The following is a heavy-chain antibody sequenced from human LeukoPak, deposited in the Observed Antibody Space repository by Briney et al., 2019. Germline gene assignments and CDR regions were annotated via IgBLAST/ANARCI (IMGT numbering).Heavy chain of an antibody. CDR3: ARDGYGYEDY. CDR1: GGSFSGYY. J-gene: IGHJ4*02. Sequence: SETLSLTCAVYGGSFSGYYWSWIRQPPGKGLEWIGEINHSGSTNYNPSLKSRVTISVDTSKNQFSLKLSSVTAADTAVYYCARDGYGYEDYWGQGTLVTVSS. D-gene: IGHD5-18*01. CDR2: INHSGST. V-gene: IGHV4-34*01.